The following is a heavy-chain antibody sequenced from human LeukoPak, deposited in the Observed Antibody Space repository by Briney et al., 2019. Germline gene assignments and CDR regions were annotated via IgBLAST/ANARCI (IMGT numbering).Heavy chain of an antibody. D-gene: IGHD1-26*01. Sequence: PGRSLRLSCAASGFTFSSYAMHWVRQAPGKGLEWVAVISYDGSNKYYADSVKGRFTISRDNSKNTLYLQMNSLRAEDTAVYYCARGTNQWELLGWFDPWGQGTLVTVSS. CDR3: ARGTNQWELLGWFDP. CDR1: GFTFSSYA. V-gene: IGHV3-30-3*01. CDR2: ISYDGSNK. J-gene: IGHJ5*02.